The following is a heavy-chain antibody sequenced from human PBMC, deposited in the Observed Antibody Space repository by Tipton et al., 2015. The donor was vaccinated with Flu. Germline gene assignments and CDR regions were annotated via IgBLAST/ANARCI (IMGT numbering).Heavy chain of an antibody. Sequence: LACTVSGGSISSGGYYWSWIRQHPGKGLEWIGYIYYSGSTYYNPSLKSRVTISVDTSKNQFSLKLSSVTAADTAVYYCARGGHRGNSSWYSWGQGTLVTVSS. V-gene: IGHV4-31*03. J-gene: IGHJ4*02. CDR1: GGSISSGGYY. CDR2: IYYSGST. D-gene: IGHD6-13*01. CDR3: ARGGHRGNSSWYS.